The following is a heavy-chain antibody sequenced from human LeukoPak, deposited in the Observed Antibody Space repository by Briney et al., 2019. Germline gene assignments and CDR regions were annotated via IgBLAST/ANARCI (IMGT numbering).Heavy chain of an antibody. V-gene: IGHV4-4*07. CDR2: IYPGGET. CDR3: ARDYVDQYYDFLSGYSDYYYMDV. CDR1: GGSISNSY. Sequence: PSETLSLTCTVSGGSISNSYWTWIRQPAGKGLEWIARIYPGGETNYNPSLKSRVTMSVDTSKNQFSLKLSSVTAADTAVYYCARDYVDQYYDFLSGYSDYYYMDVWGKGTTVTVSS. J-gene: IGHJ6*03. D-gene: IGHD3-3*01.